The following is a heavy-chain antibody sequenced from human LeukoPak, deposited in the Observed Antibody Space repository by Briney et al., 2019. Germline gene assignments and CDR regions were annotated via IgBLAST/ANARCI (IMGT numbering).Heavy chain of an antibody. Sequence: ASVKVSCKASGYTFTGYYMHWVRQAPGQGLEWMGWMKYDGTEYAQKFQGRVTMTRDTSISTAYMELSRLRSDDTAVYYCARGDDIVPDYWGQGTLVTVSS. J-gene: IGHJ4*02. D-gene: IGHD2-15*01. CDR1: GYTFTGYY. V-gene: IGHV1-2*02. CDR2: MKYDGT. CDR3: ARGDDIVPDY.